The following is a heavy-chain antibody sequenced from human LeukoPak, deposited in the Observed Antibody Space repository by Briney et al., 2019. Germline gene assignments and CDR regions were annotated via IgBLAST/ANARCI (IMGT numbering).Heavy chain of an antibody. D-gene: IGHD6-19*01. J-gene: IGHJ3*02. CDR2: IYPGDSDT. Sequence: GESLKISCKGSGYSFTRYWIGWVRQMPGKGLGWMGIIYPGDSDTSYSPSFQGQVTISADKSISTAYLQWSSLKASDTGMYYCARSAVAGTSGAFDIWGQGTMVTVSS. CDR3: ARSAVAGTSGAFDI. CDR1: GYSFTRYW. V-gene: IGHV5-51*01.